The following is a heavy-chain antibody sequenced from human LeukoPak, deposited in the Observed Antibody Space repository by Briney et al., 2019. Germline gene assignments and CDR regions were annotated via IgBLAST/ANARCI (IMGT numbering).Heavy chain of an antibody. CDR3: ARDLYYYGSGRAQFDP. CDR2: IYTSGST. Sequence: PSQTLSLTCTVSGGSISSGSYYWSWIRQPAGKGLEWIGRIYTSGSTNYNPSLKSRVTISVDTSKNQFSLKLSSVTAADTAVYYCARDLYYYGSGRAQFDPWGQGTLVTVSS. CDR1: GGSISSGSYY. J-gene: IGHJ5*02. D-gene: IGHD3-10*01. V-gene: IGHV4-61*02.